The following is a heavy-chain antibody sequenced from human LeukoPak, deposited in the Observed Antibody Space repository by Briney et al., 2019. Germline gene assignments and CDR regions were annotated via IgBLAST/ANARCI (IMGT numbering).Heavy chain of an antibody. D-gene: IGHD3-22*01. V-gene: IGHV4-39*07. CDR1: GGSISSKNDY. CDR2: IFYSGTT. CDR3: ARVVQSTDSSGFYLPEYFQH. Sequence: ASETLSLTCSVSGGSISSKNDYWGWIRQPPGKGLEWIGNIFYSGTTFYNPSLKSRVTISVDTSKNQFSLKLRSVTAADTAVYYCARVVQSTDSSGFYLPEYFQHWGQGTLVTVSS. J-gene: IGHJ1*01.